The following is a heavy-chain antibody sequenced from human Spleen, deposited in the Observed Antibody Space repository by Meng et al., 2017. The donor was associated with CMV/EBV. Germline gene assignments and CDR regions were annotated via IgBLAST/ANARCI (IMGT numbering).Heavy chain of an antibody. D-gene: IGHD1-26*01. J-gene: IGHJ6*02. CDR1: GFTFSSYW. CDR3: ARLGSLTYYYYGMDV. CDR2: IKQDGSEK. Sequence: GESLKISCAASGFTFSSYWISWVRQAPGKGLEWVANIKQDGSEKYYVDSVKGRFTISRDNAKNSLYLQMNSLRADDTARYYCARLGSLTYYYYGMDVWGQGTTVTVSS. V-gene: IGHV3-7*03.